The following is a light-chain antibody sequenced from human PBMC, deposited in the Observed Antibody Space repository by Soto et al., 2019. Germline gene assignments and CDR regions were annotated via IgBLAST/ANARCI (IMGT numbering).Light chain of an antibody. CDR2: GAS. CDR3: QQYNNWPPIT. Sequence: EIVLTQSPGTLSLSPGERATLSCRASQSVSSSYLAWYQQKPGQARRLLIYGASTRATGIPARFSGSGSGTEFTLTISSLQSEDFAIYYCQQYNNWPPITFGQGTRLEIK. V-gene: IGKV3-15*01. CDR1: QSVSSSY. J-gene: IGKJ5*01.